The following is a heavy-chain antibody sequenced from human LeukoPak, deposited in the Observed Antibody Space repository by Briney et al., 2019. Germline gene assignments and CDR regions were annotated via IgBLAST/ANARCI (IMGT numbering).Heavy chain of an antibody. CDR3: ARLVCGGDRYSVWGYFYGMDV. V-gene: IGHV4-39*01. CDR2: MFFSGNT. Sequence: SETLSLTCTVSGGSISSNDYFWGWIRQPPGRGLEWIGKMFFSGNTYYNLSLKSRVTISVDTSKNQFSLKLSSVTAADTAMYYCARLVCGGDRYSVWGYFYGMDVWGQGTTVTVSS. CDR1: GGSISSNDYF. J-gene: IGHJ6*02. D-gene: IGHD2-21*02.